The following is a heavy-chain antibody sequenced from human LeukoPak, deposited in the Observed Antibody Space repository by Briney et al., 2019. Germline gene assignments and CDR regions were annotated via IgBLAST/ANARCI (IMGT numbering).Heavy chain of an antibody. D-gene: IGHD3-22*01. CDR2: IRSKANSYAT. CDR3: ARVWWDYYDSSGYYPGPY. V-gene: IGHV3-73*01. J-gene: IGHJ4*02. CDR1: GFTFSGSA. Sequence: GGSLRLSCAASGFTFSGSAMHWVRQASGKGLEWVGRIRSKANSYATAYAASVKGRFTISRDDSKNTAYLQMTSLRAEDTAVYYCARVWWDYYDSSGYYPGPYWGQGTLVTVSS.